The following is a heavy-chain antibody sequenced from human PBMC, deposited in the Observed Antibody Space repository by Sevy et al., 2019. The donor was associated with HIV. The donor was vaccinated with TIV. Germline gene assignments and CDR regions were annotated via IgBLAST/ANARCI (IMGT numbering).Heavy chain of an antibody. Sequence: SQTLSLTCGISGDSVSSNSAAWNWIRQSPSRGLEWLGRTYYRSKWCNDYAVSVKSRITINRDTSNNQFSLQLNSVTPEETVVYYCARAGAGGYCSGGSCYSSYCYFYGMDVWGQGTTVTVSS. CDR1: GDSVSSNSAA. J-gene: IGHJ6*02. CDR2: TYYRSKWCN. D-gene: IGHD2-15*01. CDR3: ARAGAGGYCSGGSCYSSYCYFYGMDV. V-gene: IGHV6-1*01.